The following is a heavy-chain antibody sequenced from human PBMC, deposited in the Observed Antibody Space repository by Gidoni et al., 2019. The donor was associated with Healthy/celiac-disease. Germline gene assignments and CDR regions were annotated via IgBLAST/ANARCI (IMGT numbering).Heavy chain of an antibody. Sequence: EVQLVQSGAEATKPAESPKISCKGSGYSFTSYWIGWVRQLPGKGLECMGLIYPGDSDTRYSPSFQGQVTISADMSISTAYLQWSSLKASDTAMYYCARPLLAGDSDFYFDYWGQGTLVTVSS. CDR1: GYSFTSYW. CDR3: ARPLLAGDSDFYFDY. CDR2: IYPGDSDT. D-gene: IGHD7-27*01. V-gene: IGHV5-51*03. J-gene: IGHJ4*02.